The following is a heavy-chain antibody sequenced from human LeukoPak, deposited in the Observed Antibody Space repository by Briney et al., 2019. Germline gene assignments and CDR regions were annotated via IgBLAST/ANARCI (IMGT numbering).Heavy chain of an antibody. CDR3: ARRSGARMKYYFDY. Sequence: PGGSLRLSCAASGFTFSSYSMNWVRQAPGKGLEWVSAISGSGGSTYYADSVKGRFTISRDNSKNTLYLQMNSLRAEDTAVYYCARRSGARMKYYFDYWGQGTLVTVSS. D-gene: IGHD1-26*01. CDR1: GFTFSSYS. V-gene: IGHV3-23*01. J-gene: IGHJ4*02. CDR2: ISGSGGST.